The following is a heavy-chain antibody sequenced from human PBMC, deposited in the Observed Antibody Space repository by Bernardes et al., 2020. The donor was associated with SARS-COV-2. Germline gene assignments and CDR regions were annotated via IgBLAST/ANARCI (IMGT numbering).Heavy chain of an antibody. D-gene: IGHD6-13*01. V-gene: IGHV3-23*01. Sequence: GGSLRLCCAASGFTFSSYAMHWVRQAPGKGLEWVSAISGSGGSTYYADSVKGRFTISRDNSKNTLYLQMNSLRAEDTAVYYCARTGYSSSPDDYWGQGTLVTVSS. J-gene: IGHJ4*02. CDR1: GFTFSSYA. CDR2: ISGSGGST. CDR3: ARTGYSSSPDDY.